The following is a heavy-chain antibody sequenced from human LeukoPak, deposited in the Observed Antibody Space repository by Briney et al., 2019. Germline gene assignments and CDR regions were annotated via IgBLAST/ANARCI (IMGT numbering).Heavy chain of an antibody. CDR1: GCTFSSYS. V-gene: IGHV3-21*01. J-gene: IGHJ6*02. D-gene: IGHD6-19*01. CDR3: AREQWLVRYYYYGMDV. Sequence: GGSLRLSCAASGCTFSSYSRNWFRQAPGKGLEWVSSISSSSSYIYYVDSVKGRFTISRDNAKNSLYLQMNSLRAEDTAVYYCAREQWLVRYYYYGMDVWGQGTTVTVSS. CDR2: ISSSSSYI.